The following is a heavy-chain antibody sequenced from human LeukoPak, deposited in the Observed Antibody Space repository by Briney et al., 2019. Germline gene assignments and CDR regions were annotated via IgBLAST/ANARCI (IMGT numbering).Heavy chain of an antibody. V-gene: IGHV1-2*02. CDR1: GYTFTGYY. CDR3: ARIKENYDYVWGSYRFDY. D-gene: IGHD3-16*02. J-gene: IGHJ4*02. Sequence: ASVKVSCKASGYTFTGYYMHWVRQAPGQGLEWMGWINPNSGGTNYAQKFQGRVTMTRDTSISTAYMELSRLRSDDTAVYYCARIKENYDYVWGSYRFDYWGQGTLVTVSS. CDR2: INPNSGGT.